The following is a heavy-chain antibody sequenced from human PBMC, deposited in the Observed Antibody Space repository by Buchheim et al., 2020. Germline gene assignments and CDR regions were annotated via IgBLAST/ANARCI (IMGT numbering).Heavy chain of an antibody. Sequence: QVQLVESGGGVVQPGRSLRLSCAASGFTFSSYGMHWVRQAPGKGLEWVAVIWYDGSNKYYADSVKGRFTISRDNSKNTLYLQMNSLRAEDTAVYYCAKGGIQLWFPPLFDYWGQGTL. CDR1: GFTFSSYG. CDR3: AKGGIQLWFPPLFDY. V-gene: IGHV3-33*06. D-gene: IGHD5-18*01. CDR2: IWYDGSNK. J-gene: IGHJ4*02.